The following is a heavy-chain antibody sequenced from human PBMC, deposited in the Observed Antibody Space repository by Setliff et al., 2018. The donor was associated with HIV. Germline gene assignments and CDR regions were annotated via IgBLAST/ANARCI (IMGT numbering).Heavy chain of an antibody. Sequence: PSETLSLTCTVSGDSISTDYWTWIRQPPGKGLEWIGNTYYNPSLKSRVTTSVDTPKNQFSLKLNSVTAADTAVYYCAKTIGRYFDIFDNWGQGTLVTVSS. V-gene: IGHV4-59*04. J-gene: IGHJ4*02. CDR1: GDSISTDY. CDR3: AKTIGRYFDIFDN. CDR2: TYY. D-gene: IGHD3-9*01.